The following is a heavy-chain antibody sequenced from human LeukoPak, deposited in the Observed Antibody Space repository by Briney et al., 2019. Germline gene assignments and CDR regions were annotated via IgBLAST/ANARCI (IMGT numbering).Heavy chain of an antibody. CDR3: AKEMATIRAFDF. CDR1: GFTFSTYA. Sequence: PGGSLSLSCEASGFTFSTYAMSWVGQAPGQGLEWVSVISGSGCSTYYADSVKGPITLSRDNSKNTLYLQMNSLRAEDTAVYYCAKEMATIRAFDFWGQGTMVTVSS. CDR2: ISGSGCST. J-gene: IGHJ3*01. D-gene: IGHD5-24*01. V-gene: IGHV3-23*01.